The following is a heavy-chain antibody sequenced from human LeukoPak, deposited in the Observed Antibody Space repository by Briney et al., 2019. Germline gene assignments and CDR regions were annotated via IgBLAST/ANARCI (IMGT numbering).Heavy chain of an antibody. CDR2: INPNSGGT. D-gene: IGHD1-26*01. V-gene: IGHV1-2*02. Sequence: ASVKVSCKASGYSFTDYHMHWVRQAPGQGLEWMGWINPNSGGTNSAQKFQGRVTLTRDTSITTAYMELSSLRSDDTAVYYCARYSGNYFFGYWGQGTLVTVSS. CDR1: GYSFTDYH. J-gene: IGHJ4*02. CDR3: ARYSGNYFFGY.